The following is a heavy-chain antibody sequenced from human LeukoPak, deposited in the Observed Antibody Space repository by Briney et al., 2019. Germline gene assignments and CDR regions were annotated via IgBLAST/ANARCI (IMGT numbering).Heavy chain of an antibody. CDR1: GFTFSSYA. Sequence: GGSLRLSCAASGFTFSSYAMSWVRQAPGKGLKWVSTINDNGAGTYYADSVKGRFTISRDNSYNTVSLQMNSLRDEDTGVYYCAKGLRTGVGPYMGYHYYMDVWGKGATATVSS. CDR3: AKGLRTGVGPYMGYHYYMDV. D-gene: IGHD3-16*01. V-gene: IGHV3-23*01. J-gene: IGHJ6*03. CDR2: INDNGAGT.